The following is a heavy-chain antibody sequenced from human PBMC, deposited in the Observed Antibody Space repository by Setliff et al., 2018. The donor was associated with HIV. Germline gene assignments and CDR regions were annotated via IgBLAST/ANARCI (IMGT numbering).Heavy chain of an antibody. CDR2: ISGSGGTT. CDR1: GFIFNDYY. CDR3: ATDVAGKYDY. J-gene: IGHJ4*02. V-gene: IGHV3-11*04. Sequence: PGKSLRLSCAASGFIFNDYYMNWIRRAPGKGLEWVSVISGSGGTTYYADSVKGRFTISRDNAKSTLYLQMNNLRAEDTALYYCATDVAGKYDYWGQGTLVTVSS. D-gene: IGHD2-15*01.